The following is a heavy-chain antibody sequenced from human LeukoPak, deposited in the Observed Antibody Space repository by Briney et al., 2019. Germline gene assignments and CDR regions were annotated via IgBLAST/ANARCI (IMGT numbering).Heavy chain of an antibody. Sequence: SETLSLTCTVSGGSNTSYYWSWIRQPPGKGLEWIGYIYHSGSTNYNPSLKSRVTISVDTSKNQFSLKLSSVTAADTAVYYCARQHSSGYFYFDSWGQGALVTASS. CDR1: GGSNTSYY. CDR3: ARQHSSGYFYFDS. J-gene: IGHJ4*02. V-gene: IGHV4-59*08. CDR2: IYHSGST. D-gene: IGHD3-22*01.